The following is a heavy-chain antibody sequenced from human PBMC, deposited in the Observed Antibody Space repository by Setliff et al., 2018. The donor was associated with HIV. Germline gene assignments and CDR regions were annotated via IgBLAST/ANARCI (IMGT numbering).Heavy chain of an antibody. CDR1: GYSISSGYY. CDR3: ARLPYSSGWFDP. CDR2: IYHSGTT. D-gene: IGHD6-19*01. J-gene: IGHJ5*02. Sequence: SETLSLTCAVSGYSISSGYYWGWIRQPPGKGLEWVGSIYHSGTTYYNPSLKSRVTISVDTSKNQFSLKLSSVTAADTAVYYCARLPYSSGWFDPWGRGTLVTVSS. V-gene: IGHV4-38-2*01.